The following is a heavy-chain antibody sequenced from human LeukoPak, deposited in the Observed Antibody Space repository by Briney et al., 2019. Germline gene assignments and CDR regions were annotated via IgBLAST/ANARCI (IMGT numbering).Heavy chain of an antibody. D-gene: IGHD5-18*01. CDR1: GFTFSSYW. CDR2: ISDDGGHT. Sequence: SGGSLRLSCAASGFTFSSYWMHWVRQAPGKGLVWVSRISDDGGHTFHADSVKGRFTISRDNSKNTLYLQMNSLRAEDTAVYYCAKGDTAMVNYYYYYMDVWGKGTTVTVSS. V-gene: IGHV3-74*01. J-gene: IGHJ6*03. CDR3: AKGDTAMVNYYYYYMDV.